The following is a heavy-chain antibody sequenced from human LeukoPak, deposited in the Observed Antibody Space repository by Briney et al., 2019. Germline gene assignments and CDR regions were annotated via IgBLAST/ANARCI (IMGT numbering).Heavy chain of an antibody. D-gene: IGHD5-12*01. CDR1: GGSISTGGY. J-gene: IGHJ3*02. Sequence: SQTLSLTCTVSGGSISTGGYWSWIRQHPEKGLEWIGYIHYTGNTHYNPSLKSRVTISADTSNNQFSLNLSSVTATDTAVYYCARHTRPGYGGSENAFDIWGQGTMVTVSS. CDR3: ARHTRPGYGGSENAFDI. CDR2: IHYTGNT. V-gene: IGHV4-31*03.